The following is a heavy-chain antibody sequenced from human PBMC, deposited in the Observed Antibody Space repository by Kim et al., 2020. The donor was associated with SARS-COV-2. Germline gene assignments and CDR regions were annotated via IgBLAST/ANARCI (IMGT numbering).Heavy chain of an antibody. D-gene: IGHD1-26*01. CDR2: IYPGDSDT. J-gene: IGHJ3*02. CDR3: ASSIVGATTVGAFDI. CDR1: GYSFTSYW. V-gene: IGHV5-51*01. Sequence: GESLKISCKGSGYSFTSYWIGWVRQMPGKGLEWMGIIYPGDSDTRYSPSFQGQVTISADKSISTAYLQWSSLKASDTAMYYCASSIVGATTVGAFDIWGQGTMVTVSS.